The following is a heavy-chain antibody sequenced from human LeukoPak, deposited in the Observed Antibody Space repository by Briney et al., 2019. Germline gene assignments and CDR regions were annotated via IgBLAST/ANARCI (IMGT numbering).Heavy chain of an antibody. Sequence: GGSLRLSCAASGFTFSSYWVQWVRQAPGKGLVWISRINSDGSSLSYADSVKGRFTISRDNAKNTVYLQMNCLRAEDTAVYYCARSRYTGSHFDYWGQGTPVTVSS. D-gene: IGHD1-26*01. CDR3: ARSRYTGSHFDY. CDR2: INSDGSSL. J-gene: IGHJ4*02. CDR1: GFTFSSYW. V-gene: IGHV3-74*01.